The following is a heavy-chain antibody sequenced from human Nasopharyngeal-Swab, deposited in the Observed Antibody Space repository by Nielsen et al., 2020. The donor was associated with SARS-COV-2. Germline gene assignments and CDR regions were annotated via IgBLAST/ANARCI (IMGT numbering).Heavy chain of an antibody. Sequence: WIRQPPGQGLEWVAVIWYDGSNKYYADSVKGRFTISRDNSKNTLYLQMNSLRAEDTAVYYCARDAYGSGSNWGYYYGMDVWGQGTTVTVSS. J-gene: IGHJ6*02. D-gene: IGHD3-10*01. V-gene: IGHV3-33*01. CDR3: ARDAYGSGSNWGYYYGMDV. CDR2: IWYDGSNK.